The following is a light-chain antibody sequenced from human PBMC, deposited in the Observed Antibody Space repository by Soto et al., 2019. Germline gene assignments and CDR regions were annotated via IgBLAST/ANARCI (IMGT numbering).Light chain of an antibody. CDR1: QGIRSS. CDR2: GAS. V-gene: IGKV3-15*01. CDR3: QQYINWPPALT. J-gene: IGKJ5*01. Sequence: IVMTQSPSTLSLSPGERATLSCRASQGIRSSLAWYQHKPGQAPRLLIYGASTRATGIPARLSGSGSGTEFTLTISSLQSEDFAVYYCQQYINWPPALTFGQGTRLEIK.